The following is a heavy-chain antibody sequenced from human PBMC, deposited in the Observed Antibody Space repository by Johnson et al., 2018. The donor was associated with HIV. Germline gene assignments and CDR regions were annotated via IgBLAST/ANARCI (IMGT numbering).Heavy chain of an antibody. CDR3: SRMVRYYYGSGSYYNVPWKDAFDI. CDR2: INWNGGST. J-gene: IGHJ3*02. Sequence: VQLVESGGGLVQPGRSLRLSCAVSGFTFDDYAMHWVRQAPGKGLEWVSGINWNGGSTGYADSVKGRFTISRDNAKNSLYLQMNSLRAEDTALYYCSRMVRYYYGSGSYYNVPWKDAFDIWGQGTMVTVSS. CDR1: GFTFDDYA. V-gene: IGHV3-20*04. D-gene: IGHD3-10*01.